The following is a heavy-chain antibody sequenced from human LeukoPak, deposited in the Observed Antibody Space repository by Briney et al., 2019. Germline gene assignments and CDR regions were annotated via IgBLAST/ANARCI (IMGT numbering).Heavy chain of an antibody. J-gene: IGHJ6*03. V-gene: IGHV4-4*07. CDR1: GGSISSYY. CDR3: ARTGTATVTTGYYYYMDV. CDR2: IYTSGST. Sequence: PSETLSLTCTVSGGSISSYYWSWIRQPAGKGLEWIGRIYTSGSTNYNPSLKSRVTMSVDTSKNQFSLKLSSVTAADTAVYYCARTGTATVTTGYYYYMDVWGKGTTVTISS. D-gene: IGHD4-17*01.